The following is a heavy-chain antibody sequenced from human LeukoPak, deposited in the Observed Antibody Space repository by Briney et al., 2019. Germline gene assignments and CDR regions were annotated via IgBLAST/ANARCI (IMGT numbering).Heavy chain of an antibody. CDR2: INPSGGNT. J-gene: IGHJ4*02. CDR1: GYTFTRYY. CDR3: ARWGEAVAV. V-gene: IGHV1-46*01. D-gene: IGHD6-19*01. Sequence: ASGTLACMPAGYTFTRYYMHWVRQPAERWLEWMGIINPSGGNTTYAQKFQGRVNTTRDTSTSTVYMELSSLRSEDTAVYYWARWGEAVAVWGPGTLVTVSS.